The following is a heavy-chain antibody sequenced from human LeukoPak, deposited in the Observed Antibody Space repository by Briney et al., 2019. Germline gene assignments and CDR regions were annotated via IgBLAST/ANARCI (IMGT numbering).Heavy chain of an antibody. CDR1: GYTFTGYY. J-gene: IGHJ6*03. CDR3: ARGPSITMVRGGQWYYYMDV. V-gene: IGHV1-46*01. D-gene: IGHD3-10*01. CDR2: INPSGGNT. Sequence: ASVKVSCKASGYTFTGYYIHWVRQAPGQGLEWMGLINPSGGNTNYAQKFQGRVTMTRDTSTSTVYMELSSLRSEDTAVYYCARGPSITMVRGGQWYYYMDVWGKGTTVTISS.